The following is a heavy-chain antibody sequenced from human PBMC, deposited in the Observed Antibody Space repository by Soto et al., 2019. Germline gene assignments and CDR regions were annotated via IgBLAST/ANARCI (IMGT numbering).Heavy chain of an antibody. Sequence: EVQLVESGGGLVQPGGSLRLSCAASGFSFSSYSMNWVRQAPGKGLEWVSYISSGSSTKSYADSVKGRFTISRDNAKNSLSLQMNSLRDEDTAVYYCARNSVAGWNPFDYRGQGTLVTVTS. CDR1: GFSFSSYS. CDR2: ISSGSSTK. D-gene: IGHD1-1*01. J-gene: IGHJ4*02. CDR3: ARNSVAGWNPFDY. V-gene: IGHV3-48*02.